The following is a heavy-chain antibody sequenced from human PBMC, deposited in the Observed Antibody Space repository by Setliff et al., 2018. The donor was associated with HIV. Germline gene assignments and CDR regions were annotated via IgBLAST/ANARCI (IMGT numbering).Heavy chain of an antibody. CDR3: AKGAGFYGDYTFDY. D-gene: IGHD4-17*01. CDR2: IYSTGST. CDR1: GPSINIHY. V-gene: IGHV4-59*11. Sequence: KPSETLSLTCTVSGPSINIHYWSWIRQSPGKAFEWIGYIYSTGSTNYNPSLQSRVTISMVASRNQFSLKVTSVTSADTAVYYCAKGAGFYGDYTFDYWGQGHLVTVSS. J-gene: IGHJ4*02.